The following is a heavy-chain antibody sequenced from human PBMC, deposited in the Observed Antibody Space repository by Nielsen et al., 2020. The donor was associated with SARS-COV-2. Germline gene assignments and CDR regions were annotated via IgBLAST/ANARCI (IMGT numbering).Heavy chain of an antibody. CDR1: GFTFDDYA. J-gene: IGHJ4*02. V-gene: IGHV3-9*01. CDR3: ARGEVYYDSSGVDY. Sequence: GGSLRLSCAASGFTFDDYAMHWVRQAPGKGLEWVSGISWNSGSIGYADSVKGRFTISRDNAENSLYLQMNSLRAEDTAVYYCARGEVYYDSSGVDYWGQGTLVTVSS. D-gene: IGHD3-22*01. CDR2: ISWNSGSI.